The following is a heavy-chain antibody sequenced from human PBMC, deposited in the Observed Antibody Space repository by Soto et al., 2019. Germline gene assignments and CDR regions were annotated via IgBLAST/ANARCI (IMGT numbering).Heavy chain of an antibody. V-gene: IGHV4-34*01. Sequence: SETLSLTCAVYGGSFSGYYWSWIRQPPGKGLEWIGEINHSGSTNYNPSLKSRVTISVDTSKNQFSLKLSSVTAADTAVYYCARLTTVSSYYYYYYMDVWGKGTTVTRLL. CDR2: INHSGST. CDR3: ARLTTVSSYYYYYYMDV. D-gene: IGHD4-17*01. CDR1: GGSFSGYY. J-gene: IGHJ6*03.